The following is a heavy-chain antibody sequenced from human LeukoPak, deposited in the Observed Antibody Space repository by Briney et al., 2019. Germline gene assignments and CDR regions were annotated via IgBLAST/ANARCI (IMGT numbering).Heavy chain of an antibody. D-gene: IGHD1-26*01. V-gene: IGHV1-69*05. CDR2: IIPIFGTA. CDR1: GGTFSSYA. J-gene: IGHJ6*03. CDR3: ARDGTGYMDV. Sequence: ASVKVSCKASGGTFSSYAISWVRQAPGQGLEWTGGIIPIFGTANYAQKFQGRVTITTDESTSTAYMELSSLRSEDTAVYYCARDGTGYMDVWGKGTTVTVSS.